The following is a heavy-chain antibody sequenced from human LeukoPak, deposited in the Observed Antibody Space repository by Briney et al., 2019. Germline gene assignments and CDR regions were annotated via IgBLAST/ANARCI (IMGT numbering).Heavy chain of an antibody. J-gene: IGHJ5*02. CDR1: GFTFDDYT. Sequence: GGSLRLSCAASGFTFDDYTMHWVRQAPEKGLKWVSLITWDGGSTNYADSVKGRFTISRDNAKNSLYLQMNSLRAEDTAVYYCAREPHYDSSGVIPYNWFDPWGQGTLVTVSS. V-gene: IGHV3-43*01. CDR2: ITWDGGST. CDR3: AREPHYDSSGVIPYNWFDP. D-gene: IGHD3-22*01.